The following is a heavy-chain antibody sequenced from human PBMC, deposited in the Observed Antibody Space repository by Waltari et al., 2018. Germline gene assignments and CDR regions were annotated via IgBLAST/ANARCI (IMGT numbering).Heavy chain of an antibody. J-gene: IGHJ5*02. V-gene: IGHV3-33*05. Sequence: VQLVESGGGVVQPGRSLRLSCAASGSIFSSLGLHWVRNGPGRGLEWVAFISYDGSEKQYADSVNGRFTISRDNSNNTVSLQMNSLRDDDTSFYYCARDSAIRFLQWLPQSKWFDPWGQGTLVIVSS. CDR2: ISYDGSEK. CDR1: GSIFSSLG. D-gene: IGHD3-3*01. CDR3: ARDSAIRFLQWLPQSKWFDP.